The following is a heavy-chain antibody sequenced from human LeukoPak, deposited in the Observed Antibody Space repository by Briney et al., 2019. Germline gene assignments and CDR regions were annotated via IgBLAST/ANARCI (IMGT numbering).Heavy chain of an antibody. CDR3: AKRGVVIRVILVGLHKEAYYFDS. CDR2: ISGSGGGT. D-gene: IGHD3-22*01. J-gene: IGHJ4*02. CDR1: GITLSNYG. Sequence: GGSLRLSCAVSGITLSNYGMSWVRQAPGKGLEWVAGISGSGGGTNYADSVKGRCTISRDNPKNTLYLQMNSLRAEDTAVYFCAKRGVVIRVILVGLHKEAYYFDSWGQGALVTVSS. V-gene: IGHV3-23*01.